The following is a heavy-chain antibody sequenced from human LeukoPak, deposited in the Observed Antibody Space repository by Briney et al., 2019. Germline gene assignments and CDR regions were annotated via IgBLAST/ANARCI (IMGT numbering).Heavy chain of an antibody. CDR2: ITSANYI. V-gene: IGHV3-21*01. CDR3: ARDLYT. CDR1: GFTFSSYA. Sequence: GGSLRLSCTASGFTFSSYAMTWVRQAPGKGLEWVSSITSANYIYYADSVKGRFAVSRDNAKNSLYLQMDSLKAEDTAVYYCARDLYTGGQGALVTVSS. D-gene: IGHD1-1*01. J-gene: IGHJ4*02.